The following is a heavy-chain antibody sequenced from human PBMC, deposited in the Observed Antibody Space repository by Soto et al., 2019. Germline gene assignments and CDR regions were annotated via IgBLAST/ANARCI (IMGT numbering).Heavy chain of an antibody. CDR1: GGSISSGDYY. Sequence: QVQLQESGPGLVKPSQTLSLPCTVSGGSISSGDYYWSWIRQPPGKGLEWIGYIYDSGSTYYNSSLKIRVNIPLDTSKNQCSLKLTSVTAADTAVYYGARVNGVGPWGQGTLVTVSS. J-gene: IGHJ5*02. D-gene: IGHD2-8*01. CDR2: IYDSGST. CDR3: ARVNGVGP. V-gene: IGHV4-30-4*01.